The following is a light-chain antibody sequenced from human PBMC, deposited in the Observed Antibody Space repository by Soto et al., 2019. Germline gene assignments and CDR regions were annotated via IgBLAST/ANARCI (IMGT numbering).Light chain of an antibody. CDR3: QQYSNWLPIT. J-gene: IGKJ5*01. CDR2: AAS. Sequence: DIVRTHSPDTLSVSPGERATLSCRASQSVNSDLAWYQQKPGQAPRLLIFAASTRATGIPPRFSGSGSGTEFTLTISSLQSEDFAVYYCQQYSNWLPITSGQLRRLEN. CDR1: QSVNSD. V-gene: IGKV3-15*01.